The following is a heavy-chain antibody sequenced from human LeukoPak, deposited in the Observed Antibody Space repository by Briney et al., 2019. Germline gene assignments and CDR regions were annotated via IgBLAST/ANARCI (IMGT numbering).Heavy chain of an antibody. CDR1: GYTFTGYY. CDR2: INPNSGGT. Sequence: ASVKVSCKASGYTFTGYYMHWVRQAPGQGLEWMGWINPNSGGTNYAQKFQGRVTTTRDTSISTAYMEVSRLRSDDTAVYYCAREGYCSGGSCISPSFQHWGQGTLVTVSS. V-gene: IGHV1-2*02. D-gene: IGHD2-15*01. J-gene: IGHJ1*01. CDR3: AREGYCSGGSCISPSFQH.